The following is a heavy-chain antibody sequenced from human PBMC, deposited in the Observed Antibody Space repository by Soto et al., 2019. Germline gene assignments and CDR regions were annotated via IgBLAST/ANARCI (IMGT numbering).Heavy chain of an antibody. CDR3: ARQTSNLGIAAAGTADY. V-gene: IGHV5-51*01. D-gene: IGHD6-13*01. J-gene: IGHJ4*02. CDR1: GYSFTSYW. CDR2: IYPGDSDT. Sequence: GESLKISCKGSGYSFTSYWIGWVRQMPGKGLEWMGIIYPGDSDTRYSPSFQGQVTTSADKSISTAYLQWSSLKASDTAMYYCARQTSNLGIAAAGTADYWGQGTLVTVSS.